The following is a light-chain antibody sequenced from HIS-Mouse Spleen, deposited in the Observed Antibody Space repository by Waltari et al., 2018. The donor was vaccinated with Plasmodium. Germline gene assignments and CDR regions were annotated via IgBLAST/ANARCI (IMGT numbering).Light chain of an antibody. V-gene: IGLV3-1*01. CDR1: KLGDKY. Sequence: SYELTQPPSVSVSPGQTASITCSGDKLGDKYACWYQQKPAQSPVLVIYQDSKRPSGIPERFSGSNSGNTATLTLSGTQAMDEADYYCQAWDSSTVVFGGGTKLTVL. CDR3: QAWDSSTVV. CDR2: QDS. J-gene: IGLJ2*01.